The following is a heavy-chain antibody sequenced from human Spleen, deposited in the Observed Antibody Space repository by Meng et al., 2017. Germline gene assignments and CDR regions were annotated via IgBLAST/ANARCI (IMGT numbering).Heavy chain of an antibody. J-gene: IGHJ4*02. CDR3: ARDAHVYYYDSSGSFDY. CDR1: GFTFSSYG. CDR2: IWYDGSNK. D-gene: IGHD3-22*01. Sequence: GGSLRLSCAASGFTFSSYGMHWVRQAPGKGLEWVAVIWYDGSNKYYADSVKGRFTISRDNSKNTLYLQMNSLRAEDTAVYYCARDAHVYYYDSSGSFDYWGQGTLVTVSS. V-gene: IGHV3-33*01.